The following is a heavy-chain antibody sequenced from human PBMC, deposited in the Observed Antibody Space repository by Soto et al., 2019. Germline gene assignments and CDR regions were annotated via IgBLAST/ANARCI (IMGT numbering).Heavy chain of an antibody. J-gene: IGHJ6*03. V-gene: IGHV4-61*08. Sequence: PSETLSLTCTVSGGSISSGGYYWSWIRQHPGKGLEWIGYIYYSGSTNYNPSLKSRVTISVDTSKNQFSLKLSSVTAADTAVYYCARHSIRFLEGDMDVWGKGTTVTVSS. CDR3: ARHSIRFLEGDMDV. D-gene: IGHD3-3*01. CDR1: GGSISSGGYY. CDR2: IYYSGST.